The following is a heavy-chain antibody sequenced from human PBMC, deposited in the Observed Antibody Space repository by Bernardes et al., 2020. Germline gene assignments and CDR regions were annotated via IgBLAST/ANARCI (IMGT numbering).Heavy chain of an antibody. CDR3: AKDHRVATYYSPFDH. D-gene: IGHD4-4*01. CDR2: MSYDGSNK. J-gene: IGHJ4*02. CDR1: GFTFSNYG. Sequence: GGSLRLSCAASGFTFSNYGMHWVRQAPGKGLEWVAVMSYDGSNKFHADSVKGRFTISRDTSKNTLYLQMNSLRAEDTAIYFCAKDHRVATYYSPFDHWGQGALVIVSS. V-gene: IGHV3-30*18.